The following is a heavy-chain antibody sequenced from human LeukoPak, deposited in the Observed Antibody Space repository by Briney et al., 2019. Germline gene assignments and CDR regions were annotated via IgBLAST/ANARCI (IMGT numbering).Heavy chain of an antibody. V-gene: IGHV3-21*01. CDR2: ISSSSSYI. CDR1: GFTLSSYS. D-gene: IGHD5-18*01. Sequence: PGGSLRLSCAASGFTLSSYSMNWVRQAPGKGLEWVSSISSSSSYIYYADSVKGRFTISRDNAKNSLYLQMNSLRAEDTAVYYCARFSVDTAMVTDYYYGMDVWGQGTTVTVSS. CDR3: ARFSVDTAMVTDYYYGMDV. J-gene: IGHJ6*02.